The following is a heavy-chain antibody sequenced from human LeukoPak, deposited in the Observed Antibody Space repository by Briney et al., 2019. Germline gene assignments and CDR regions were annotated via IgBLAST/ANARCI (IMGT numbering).Heavy chain of an antibody. J-gene: IGHJ4*02. Sequence: GGSLRLSCAASGFTFGSYGMHWVRQAPGKGLEWVAVTSYEGSNEYYGDSVKGRFTISRDNSKNTLYLQMNSLRADDTAVYYCARESSSFLDYWGQGTLVTVSS. CDR3: ARESSSFLDY. D-gene: IGHD6-6*01. V-gene: IGHV3-30*03. CDR2: TSYEGSNE. CDR1: GFTFGSYG.